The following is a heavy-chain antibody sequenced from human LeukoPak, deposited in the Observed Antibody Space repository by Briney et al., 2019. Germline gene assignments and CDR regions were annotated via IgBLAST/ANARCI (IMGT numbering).Heavy chain of an antibody. CDR3: AKDRLFHYDFWSGYYASDYGMDV. D-gene: IGHD3-3*01. CDR1: GFTFSSYA. CDR2: ISGSGGST. J-gene: IGHJ6*02. Sequence: LSGGSLRLSCAASGFTFSSYAMSWVRQAPGKGLEWVSAISGSGGSTYYADSVKGRFTISRDNSKNTLYLQINSLRAEDTAVYYCAKDRLFHYDFWSGYYASDYGMDVWGQGTTVTVSS. V-gene: IGHV3-23*01.